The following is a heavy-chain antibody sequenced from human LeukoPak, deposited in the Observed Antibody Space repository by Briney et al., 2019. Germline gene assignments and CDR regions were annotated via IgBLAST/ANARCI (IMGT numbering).Heavy chain of an antibody. D-gene: IGHD3-3*01. CDR2: INHSGST. CDR3: ARGRYDFWSGYPYFDY. J-gene: IGHJ4*02. CDR1: GASFSGYY. Sequence: KPSETLSLTCAVYGASFSGYYWSWIRQPPGKGLEWIGEINHSGSTNYNPSLKSRVTISVDTSKNQFSLKLSSVTAADTAVYYCARGRYDFWSGYPYFDYWGQGTLVTVSS. V-gene: IGHV4-34*01.